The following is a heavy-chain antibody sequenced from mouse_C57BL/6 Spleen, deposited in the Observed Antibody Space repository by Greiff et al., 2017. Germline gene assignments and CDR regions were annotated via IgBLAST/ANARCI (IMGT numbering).Heavy chain of an antibody. V-gene: IGHV1-85*01. J-gene: IGHJ2*01. D-gene: IGHD1-1*01. CDR3: AREDSGSPLDY. Sequence: QVHVKQSGPELVKPGASVKLSCKASGYTFTSYDINWVKQRPGQGLEWIGWIYPRDGSTKYNEKFKGKATLTVDTSSSTAYMELHSLTSEDSAVYFCAREDSGSPLDYWGQGTTLTVSS. CDR2: IYPRDGST. CDR1: GYTFTSYD.